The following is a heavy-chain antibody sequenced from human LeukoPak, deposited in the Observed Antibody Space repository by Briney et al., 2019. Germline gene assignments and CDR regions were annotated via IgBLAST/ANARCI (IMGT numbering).Heavy chain of an antibody. CDR1: GFTFSSYA. V-gene: IGHV3-30*04. Sequence: GGSLRLSCAASGFTFSSYAMHWVRQAPGKGLEWVAVISYDGSNKYYADSVKGRFTISRDNSKNTLYLQMNSLRGEDTAVYYCARDSKYLHPRSGGSTTFARYFDYWGQGTLVTVSS. CDR2: ISYDGSNK. J-gene: IGHJ4*02. D-gene: IGHD2/OR15-2a*01. CDR3: ARDSKYLHPRSGGSTTFARYFDY.